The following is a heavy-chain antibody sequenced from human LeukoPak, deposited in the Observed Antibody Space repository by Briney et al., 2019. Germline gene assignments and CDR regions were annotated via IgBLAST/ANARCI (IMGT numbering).Heavy chain of an antibody. CDR3: ARAMGLFDYYYYYMDV. J-gene: IGHJ6*03. D-gene: IGHD3-10*01. Sequence: GGSLRLSCAASGFTFSSYSMNWVRQAPGKGLEWVSYIISSSSTIYYADSVKGRFTISRDNAKNSLYLQMNSLRAEDTAVYYCARAMGLFDYYYYYMDVWGKGTTVTVSS. CDR1: GFTFSSYS. V-gene: IGHV3-48*01. CDR2: IISSSSTI.